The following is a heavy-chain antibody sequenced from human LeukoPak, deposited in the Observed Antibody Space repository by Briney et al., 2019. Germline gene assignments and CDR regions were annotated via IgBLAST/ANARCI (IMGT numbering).Heavy chain of an antibody. D-gene: IGHD3-3*01. Sequence: GGSLRLSCAASGFTFSSYAMSWVRQAPGKGPEWVSAISGSGGSTYYADSVKGRFTISRDNSKNTLYLQMNSLRAEDTAVYYCAKDLRAGYDFWSGYYAFDIWGQGTMVTVSS. CDR1: GFTFSSYA. CDR3: AKDLRAGYDFWSGYYAFDI. V-gene: IGHV3-23*01. CDR2: ISGSGGST. J-gene: IGHJ3*02.